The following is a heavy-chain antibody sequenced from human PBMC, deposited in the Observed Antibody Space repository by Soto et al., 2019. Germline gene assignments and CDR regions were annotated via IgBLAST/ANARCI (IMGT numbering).Heavy chain of an antibody. CDR2: INSDGSST. D-gene: IGHD3-22*01. Sequence: GGSLRLSCAASGFTFSSYWMHWVRQAPGKGLVWVSRINSDGSSTSYADSVKGRFTISRDNAKNTLYLQMNSLRAEDTAVYYCARANYDYGMDVWGQGTTVTVSS. V-gene: IGHV3-74*01. CDR3: ARANYDYGMDV. CDR1: GFTFSSYW. J-gene: IGHJ6*02.